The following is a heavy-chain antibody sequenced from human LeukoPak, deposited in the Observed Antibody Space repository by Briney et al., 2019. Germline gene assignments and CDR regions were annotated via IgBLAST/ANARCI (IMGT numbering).Heavy chain of an antibody. D-gene: IGHD3-22*01. Sequence: SETLSLTCAVSGGSISSGGYSWSWIRQPPGKGLEWIGYIYHSGSTYYNPSLKSRVTISVDRSKNQFSLKLSSVTAADTAVYYCARGRYYDSSGHFDYWGQGTLVTVSS. CDR2: IYHSGST. CDR3: ARGRYYDSSGHFDY. CDR1: GGSISSGGYS. V-gene: IGHV4-30-2*01. J-gene: IGHJ4*02.